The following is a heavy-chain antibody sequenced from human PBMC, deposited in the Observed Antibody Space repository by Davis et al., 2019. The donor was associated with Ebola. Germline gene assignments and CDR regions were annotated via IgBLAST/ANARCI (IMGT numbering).Heavy chain of an antibody. CDR3: ARVAPTVTTWSFDY. V-gene: IGHV4-61*05. J-gene: IGHJ4*02. CDR1: AASITSSSYY. D-gene: IGHD4-17*01. CDR2: LFTSVST. Sequence: SETLSLTCTVSAASITSSSYYRACIRQPPAKGLEWIGNLFTSVSTNYHPSLKSRVTISVDTSKNQFSLKLSSVTAADTAVYYCARVAPTVTTWSFDYWGQGTLVTVSS.